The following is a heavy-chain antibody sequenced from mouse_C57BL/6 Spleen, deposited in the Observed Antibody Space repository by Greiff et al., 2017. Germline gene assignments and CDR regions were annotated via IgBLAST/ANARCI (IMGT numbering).Heavy chain of an antibody. J-gene: IGHJ1*03. D-gene: IGHD1-1*01. CDR3: ALGVSSYKYFDV. Sequence: VQLQQPGTELVKPGASVKLSCKASGYTFTRYWMHWVKQRPGQGLEWIGNINPSNGGTNYNEKFKSKATLTVDKSSSTAYMQLSSLTSEDSAVYYCALGVSSYKYFDVWGTGTTVTVSS. V-gene: IGHV1-53*01. CDR1: GYTFTRYW. CDR2: INPSNGGT.